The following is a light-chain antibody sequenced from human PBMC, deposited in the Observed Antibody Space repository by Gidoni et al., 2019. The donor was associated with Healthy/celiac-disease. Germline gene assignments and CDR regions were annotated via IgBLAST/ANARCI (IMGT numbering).Light chain of an antibody. CDR3: SSYTSSSVV. CDR2: DVS. V-gene: IGLV2-14*01. CDR1: SSDVGGYNY. J-gene: IGLJ2*01. Sequence: QSALTQPASVAGSPGQSITISCTGTSSDVGGYNYVSWYQQHPGKASKLMIYDVSNRPSGVSTRFSGSTSGNTASLTISGLQAEDEADYYCSSYTSSSVVFGGGTKLTVL.